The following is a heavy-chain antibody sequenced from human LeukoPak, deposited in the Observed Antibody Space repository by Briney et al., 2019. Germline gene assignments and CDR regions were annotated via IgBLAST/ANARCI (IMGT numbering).Heavy chain of an antibody. CDR2: INPNSAGT. Sequence: GASVKVSCKASVYTFTGFYMHWVRQAPGQGLEWMGWINPNSAGTHYAQKFQGRVTMTRDTSISTDYMELSSLRSADTALYYCASGSSLDGSSGWPTHYYWGQGVLVTVSS. CDR3: ASGSSLDGSSGWPTHYY. V-gene: IGHV1-2*02. CDR1: VYTFTGFY. J-gene: IGHJ4*02. D-gene: IGHD6-19*01.